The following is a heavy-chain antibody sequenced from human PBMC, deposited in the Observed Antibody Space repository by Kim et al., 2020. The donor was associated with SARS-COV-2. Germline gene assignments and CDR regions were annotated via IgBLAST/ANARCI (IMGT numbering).Heavy chain of an antibody. CDR3: ARGLVGPAYLDY. J-gene: IGHJ4*02. D-gene: IGHD1-26*01. CDR2: IWYDGSNK. V-gene: IGHV3-33*01. Sequence: GGSLRLSCAASGFTFSSYGMHWVRQAPGKGLEWVAVIWYDGSNKYYADYVKGRFTISRDNSKNTLYLQMNSLRAEDTAVYYCARGLVGPAYLDYWGQGTLVTVSS. CDR1: GFTFSSYG.